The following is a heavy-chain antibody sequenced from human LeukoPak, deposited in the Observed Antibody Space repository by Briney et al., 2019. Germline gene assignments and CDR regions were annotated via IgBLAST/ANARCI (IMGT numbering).Heavy chain of an antibody. CDR3: AAVGYYDFWSGHPTFDY. J-gene: IGHJ4*02. CDR2: IVVGSGNT. V-gene: IGHV1-58*02. D-gene: IGHD3-3*01. Sequence: ASVKVSCKASGFTFTSSAMQWVRQARGQRLEWIGWIVVGSGNTNYAQKFQERDTITRDMSTSTAYMELSSLRSEDTAVYYCAAVGYYDFWSGHPTFDYWGQGTLVTVSS. CDR1: GFTFTSSA.